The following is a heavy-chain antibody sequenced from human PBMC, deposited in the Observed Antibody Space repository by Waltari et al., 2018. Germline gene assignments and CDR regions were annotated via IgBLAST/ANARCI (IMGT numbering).Heavy chain of an antibody. CDR3: SGGEVTGTDF. J-gene: IGHJ4*02. Sequence: EVQVVERGGGLVSPGGTLTLPCPTPAPSSPGPSIHGVRQTAGKGLEWVGRIRRETYNYATAYSASVKGRFTISRDDSKNTAFLQMNSRMTEDTAVYYCSGGEVTGTDFWGQGTLVTVSS. D-gene: IGHD6-19*01. V-gene: IGHV3-73*01. CDR2: IRRETYNYAT. CDR1: APSSPGPS.